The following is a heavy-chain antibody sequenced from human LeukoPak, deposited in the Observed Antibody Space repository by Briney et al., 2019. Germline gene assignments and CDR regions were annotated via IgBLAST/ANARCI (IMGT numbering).Heavy chain of an antibody. D-gene: IGHD6-19*01. CDR2: INWNGGST. V-gene: IGHV3-20*04. CDR1: GFTLSAYA. CDR3: ARDSRIAVAGEIDY. J-gene: IGHJ4*02. Sequence: GGSLRLSCAASGFTLSAYAMSWVRRAPGKGLEWVSGINWNGGSTGYADSVKGRFTISRDNAKNSLYLQMNSLRAEDTALYYCARDSRIAVAGEIDYWGQGTLVTVSS.